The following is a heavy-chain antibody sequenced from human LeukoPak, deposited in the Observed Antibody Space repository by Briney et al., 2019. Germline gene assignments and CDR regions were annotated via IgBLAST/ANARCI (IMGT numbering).Heavy chain of an antibody. Sequence: GGSLRLSCAASGFTFSSYAMSWVRQAPGKGLEWVSAISDSGGSTCDADSVKGRFTISRDNSKNTLYLQMNSLRAEDTAVYYCAKDTSIGRYCTNGVCSPFDYWGQGTLVTVSS. J-gene: IGHJ4*02. V-gene: IGHV3-23*01. CDR3: AKDTSIGRYCTNGVCSPFDY. CDR1: GFTFSSYA. CDR2: ISDSGGST. D-gene: IGHD2-8*01.